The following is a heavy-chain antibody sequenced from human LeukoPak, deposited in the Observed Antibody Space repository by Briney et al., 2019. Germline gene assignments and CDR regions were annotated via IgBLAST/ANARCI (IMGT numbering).Heavy chain of an antibody. J-gene: IGHJ4*02. CDR3: ATLGYSSSWYLDY. CDR1: GYSFTSYW. CDR2: IYPGDSDT. D-gene: IGHD6-13*01. Sequence: GVSLKISCKGSGYSFTSYWIGWVRQMPGKGLEWMGIIYPGDSDTRYSPSFQGQVTISADKSISTAYLQWSSLKASDTAMYYCATLGYSSSWYLDYWGQGTLVTVSS. V-gene: IGHV5-51*01.